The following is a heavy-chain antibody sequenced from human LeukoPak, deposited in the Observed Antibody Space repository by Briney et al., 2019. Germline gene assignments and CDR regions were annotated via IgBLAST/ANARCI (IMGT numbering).Heavy chain of an antibody. CDR1: GFTFSSYS. D-gene: IGHD2-2*01. J-gene: IGHJ4*02. CDR3: ARDYSGIVPAAIDS. Sequence: KPGGSLRLSCAASGFTFSSYSMNWVRQAPGKGLEWVSSISSSSSYIYYADSVKGRFTISRDNAKNSLYLRMNSLRAEDTAVYYCARDYSGIVPAAIDSWGQGTLVTVSS. V-gene: IGHV3-21*01. CDR2: ISSSSSYI.